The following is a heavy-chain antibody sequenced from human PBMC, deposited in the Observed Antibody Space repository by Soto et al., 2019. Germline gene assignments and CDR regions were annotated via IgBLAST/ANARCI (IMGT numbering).Heavy chain of an antibody. V-gene: IGHV4-30-2*01. CDR3: ARAVRRNYDAFDI. Sequence: SETLSLTCAVSGGSISSGGYSWSWIRQPPGKGLEWIGYIYHSGSTYYNPSLKSRVTISVDRSKNQFSLKLSSVTAADTAVYYCARAVRRNYDAFDIWGQGTMVTVSS. CDR1: GGSISSGGYS. CDR2: IYHSGST. D-gene: IGHD1-7*01. J-gene: IGHJ3*02.